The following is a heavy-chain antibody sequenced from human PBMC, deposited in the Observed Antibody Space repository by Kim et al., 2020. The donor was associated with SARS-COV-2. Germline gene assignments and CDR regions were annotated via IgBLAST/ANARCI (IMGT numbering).Heavy chain of an antibody. CDR3: ARGLGCSGGSCYFDY. J-gene: IGHJ4*02. D-gene: IGHD2-15*01. CDR2: INHSGST. CDR1: GGSFSGYY. Sequence: SETLSLTCAVYGGSFSGYYWSWIRQPPGKGLEWIGEINHSGSTNYNPSLKSRVTISVDTSKNQFSLKLSSVTAADTAVYYCARGLGCSGGSCYFDYWGQG. V-gene: IGHV4-34*01.